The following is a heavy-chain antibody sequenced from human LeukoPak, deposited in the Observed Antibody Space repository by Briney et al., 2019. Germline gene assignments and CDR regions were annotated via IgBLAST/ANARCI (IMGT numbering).Heavy chain of an antibody. CDR2: ISSSSSYI. Sequence: GGSLRLSCAASGFTFSSYSMNWVRQAPGKGLEWVSSISSSSSYIYYADSVKGRFTISRDNAKNSLYLQMNSLRAEDTAVYYCARAFGGSYLAGYYYCGMDVWGQGTTVTVSS. CDR3: ARAFGGSYLAGYYYCGMDV. CDR1: GFTFSSYS. D-gene: IGHD1-26*01. J-gene: IGHJ6*02. V-gene: IGHV3-21*01.